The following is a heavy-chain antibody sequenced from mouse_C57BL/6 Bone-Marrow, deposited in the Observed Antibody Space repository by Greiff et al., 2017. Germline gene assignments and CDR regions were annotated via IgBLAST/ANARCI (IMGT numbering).Heavy chain of an antibody. J-gene: IGHJ3*01. Sequence: QVQLKESGAELVKPGASVKLSCKASGYTFTSYWMHWVKQRPGRGLEWTGRIDPNSGGTKYNEKFKSKATLTVDKPSSTAYMQLSSLTSEDSAVYYCASFAYWGQGTLVTVSA. CDR3: ASFAY. CDR2: IDPNSGGT. CDR1: GYTFTSYW. V-gene: IGHV1-72*01.